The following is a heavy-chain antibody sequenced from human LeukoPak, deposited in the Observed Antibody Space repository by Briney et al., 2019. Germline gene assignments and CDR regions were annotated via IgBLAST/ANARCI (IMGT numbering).Heavy chain of an antibody. CDR2: INSDGSST. CDR3: AKDVTRGYSSGWYDAVDY. D-gene: IGHD6-19*01. V-gene: IGHV3-74*01. CDR1: GFTFSSYW. J-gene: IGHJ4*02. Sequence: PGGSLRLSCAASGFTFSSYWMHWVRQAPGKGLVWVSRINSDGSSTSYADSVKGRFTISRDNAKNTLYLQMNSLRAEDTAVYYCAKDVTRGYSSGWYDAVDYWGQGTLVTVSS.